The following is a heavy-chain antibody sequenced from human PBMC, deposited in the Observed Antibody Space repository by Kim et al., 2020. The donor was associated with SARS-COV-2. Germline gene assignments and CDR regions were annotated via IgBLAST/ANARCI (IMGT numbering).Heavy chain of an antibody. J-gene: IGHJ5*02. CDR3: AREKYSYGLNWFDP. CDR2: INTNTGNP. Sequence: ASVKVSCKASGYTFTSYAMNWVRQAPGQGLEWMGWINTNTGNPTYAQGFTGRVVFSLDTSVSTAYLQISSLKAEDTAVYYCAREKYSYGLNWFDPWGQGTLVTAPS. V-gene: IGHV7-4-1*02. CDR1: GYTFTSYA. D-gene: IGHD5-18*01.